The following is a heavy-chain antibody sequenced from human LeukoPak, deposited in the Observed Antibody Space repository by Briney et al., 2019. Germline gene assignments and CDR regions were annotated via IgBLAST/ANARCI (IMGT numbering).Heavy chain of an antibody. V-gene: IGHV3-43*01. J-gene: IGHJ4*02. Sequence: GGSLRLSCAASGFTFSSYGMNWVRQAPGKGLEWVSLISWDGGSTYYADSVKGRFTISRDNSKNSLYLQMNSLRTEDTALYYCAKEGPLYYFDYWGQGTLVTVSS. CDR3: AKEGPLYYFDY. CDR2: ISWDGGST. CDR1: GFTFSSYG.